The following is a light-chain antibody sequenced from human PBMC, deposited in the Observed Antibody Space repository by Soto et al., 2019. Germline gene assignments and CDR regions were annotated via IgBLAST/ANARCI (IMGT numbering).Light chain of an antibody. V-gene: IGKV3-20*01. Sequence: EIVLTQSPGTLSLSPGERATLSRRASQSVSSNYLAWYQQKPGQAPRLLIYGASSRATGIPDRFSGSGSETDFTLTISRLEPEDFAVYYCQQYGSSPRTFGQGTKVEIK. CDR1: QSVSSNY. CDR3: QQYGSSPRT. CDR2: GAS. J-gene: IGKJ1*01.